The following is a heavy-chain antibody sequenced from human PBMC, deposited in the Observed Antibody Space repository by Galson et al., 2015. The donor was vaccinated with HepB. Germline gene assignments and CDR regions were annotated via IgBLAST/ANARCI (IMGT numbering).Heavy chain of an antibody. V-gene: IGHV3-23*01. D-gene: IGHD5-12*01. Sequence: SLRLSCAVSGFTFSSYAMSWVRQAPGKGLEWVSGISGSGGTTYYADSVKGRFTISRDNSKNTLYLQMNSLRAEDTAVYYCARYPTSIVATTGEVYYYYGMDVWGQGTTVTVSS. J-gene: IGHJ6*02. CDR1: GFTFSSYA. CDR3: ARYPTSIVATTGEVYYYYGMDV. CDR2: ISGSGGTT.